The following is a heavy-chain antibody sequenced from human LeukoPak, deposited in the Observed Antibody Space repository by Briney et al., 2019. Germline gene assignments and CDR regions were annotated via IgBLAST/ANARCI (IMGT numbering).Heavy chain of an antibody. D-gene: IGHD4-11*01. CDR3: ARVRDDYTYFDC. V-gene: IGHV3-53*01. CDR2: IYSGGST. J-gene: IGHJ4*02. CDR1: GFTVNSNY. Sequence: GGSLRLSCAASGFTVNSNYMSWVRQAPGKGLEWVSVIYSGGSTYYADSVRGRFTISRDNAKSTLYLQMNSLRAEDTAVYYCARVRDDYTYFDCWGQGTLVTVSS.